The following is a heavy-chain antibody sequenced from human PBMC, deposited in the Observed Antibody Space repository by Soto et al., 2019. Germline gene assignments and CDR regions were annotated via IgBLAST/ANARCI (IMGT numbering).Heavy chain of an antibody. Sequence: EVQLLDSGGGLVQPGGSLRLSCAASGFTFSNYAMTWVRQGPGKGLEWVSGISGSGGRSYYADSVKGRFTISRENSKSTLYLQMNSRRAEDTAVYYCAKAYFVWSSEQPYYFDYWGQGTLVTVSS. V-gene: IGHV3-23*01. CDR1: GFTFSNYA. J-gene: IGHJ4*02. D-gene: IGHD3-16*01. CDR2: ISGSGGRS. CDR3: AKAYFVWSSEQPYYFDY.